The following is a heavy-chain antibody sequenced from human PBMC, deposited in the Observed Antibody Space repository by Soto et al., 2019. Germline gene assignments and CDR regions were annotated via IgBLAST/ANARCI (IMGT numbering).Heavy chain of an antibody. Sequence: EVQLLESGGGLVQPGGSLRLSCAASGFTFSSYAMSWVRQAPGKGLEWVSAISGSGGSTYYADSVKGRFTISRDNSKNPLYLQMNSLRAEDTAVYYCAKVPSLYIVAYYFDYWGQGTLVTVSS. V-gene: IGHV3-23*01. D-gene: IGHD3-22*01. CDR2: ISGSGGST. J-gene: IGHJ4*02. CDR1: GFTFSSYA. CDR3: AKVPSLYIVAYYFDY.